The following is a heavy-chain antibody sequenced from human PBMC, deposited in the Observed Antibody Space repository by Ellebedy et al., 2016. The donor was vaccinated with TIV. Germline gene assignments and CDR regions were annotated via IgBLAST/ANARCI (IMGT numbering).Heavy chain of an antibody. Sequence: GESLKISCAASGFTVSSNYMSWVRQPPGKGLEWVSIIYGGGSTVYADSVKGRFTISRDNSKNTLYLQMNSLRAEDTAVYYCAKHTAYSRGQYSDAWGQGTLVTASS. J-gene: IGHJ5*02. CDR2: IYGGGST. V-gene: IGHV3-53*01. D-gene: IGHD2-21*01. CDR1: GFTVSSNY. CDR3: AKHTAYSRGQYSDA.